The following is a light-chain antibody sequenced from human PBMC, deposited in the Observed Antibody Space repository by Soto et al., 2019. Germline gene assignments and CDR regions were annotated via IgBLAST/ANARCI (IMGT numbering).Light chain of an antibody. V-gene: IGLV1-40*01. J-gene: IGLJ1*01. CDR1: SSNIGAVYD. CDR3: QSYDSSLSTSV. Sequence: QSVLTQPPSVSGAPGQSVTIACTWYSSNIGAVYDVHWYQHLPGTSPKLLIYGSFDRPSGVPDRFSVSKSGTSASLAITGLQAEDEADYYCQSYDSSLSTSVFGTGTKVTVL. CDR2: GSF.